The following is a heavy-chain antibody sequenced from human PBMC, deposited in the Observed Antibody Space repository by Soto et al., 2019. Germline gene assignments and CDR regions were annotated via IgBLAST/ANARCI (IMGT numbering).Heavy chain of an antibody. V-gene: IGHV4-59*01. CDR2: IYYSGST. J-gene: IGHJ6*02. D-gene: IGHD2-2*01. CDR3: ARVPIVVVPDTATYYYGLDV. Sequence: PSETLSLTCTVSGASISNYYLSWIRQPPGKGLEWIGHIYYSGSTNYNPSLKSRLTLSVDTSKSQFSLELSSVSAADTAVYYCARVPIVVVPDTATYYYGLDVWGQGTRVTVSS. CDR1: GASISNYY.